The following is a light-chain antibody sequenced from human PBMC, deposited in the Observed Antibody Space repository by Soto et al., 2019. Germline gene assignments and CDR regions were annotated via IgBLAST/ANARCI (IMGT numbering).Light chain of an antibody. CDR2: GAS. CDR1: QSVSSSY. V-gene: IGKV3-20*01. J-gene: IGKJ1*01. Sequence: EIVLTQSPGTLSLSPGERATLSCRVSQSVSSSYLAWYQQKPGQAPRLLIYGASSRATGIPDRFSGSGSGTDFTLTISSLEPEDFAVYYCQQYGSSPPWTFGQGTKVEI. CDR3: QQYGSSPPWT.